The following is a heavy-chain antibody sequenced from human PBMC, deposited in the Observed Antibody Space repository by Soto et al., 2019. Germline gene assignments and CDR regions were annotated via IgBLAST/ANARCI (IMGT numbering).Heavy chain of an antibody. CDR2: INAGNGNT. V-gene: IGHV1-3*01. D-gene: IGHD3-16*02. Sequence: ASVKVSCKASGYTFTSYAMHWVRQAPGQRLEWMGWINAGNGNTKYSQKFQGRVTITRDTSASTAYMELSSLRSEDTAVYYCARAPYYDYIWGSYRDVPFDYWGQGTLVTVS. CDR1: GYTFTSYA. CDR3: ARAPYYDYIWGSYRDVPFDY. J-gene: IGHJ4*02.